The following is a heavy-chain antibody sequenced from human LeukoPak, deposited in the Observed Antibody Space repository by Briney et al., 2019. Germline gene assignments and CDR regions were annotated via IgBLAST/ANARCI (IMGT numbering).Heavy chain of an antibody. Sequence: GRSLRLSCAASGFTFSSYAMHWVRQAPGKGLEWVAVISYDGSNKYYADSVKGRFTISRDNSKNTLYLQMNSLRAEDTAVYYCARDPLTYYYDSSGYFDYWGQGTPVTVSS. CDR1: GFTFSSYA. J-gene: IGHJ4*02. CDR3: ARDPLTYYYDSSGYFDY. D-gene: IGHD3-22*01. V-gene: IGHV3-30*04. CDR2: ISYDGSNK.